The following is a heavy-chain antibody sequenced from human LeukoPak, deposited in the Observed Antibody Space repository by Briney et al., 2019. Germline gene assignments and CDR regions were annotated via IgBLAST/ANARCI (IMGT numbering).Heavy chain of an antibody. D-gene: IGHD3-10*01. V-gene: IGHV4-38-2*02. CDR3: ARDSGTTGEVKFDP. CDR2: IYHSGST. Sequence: SETLSLTCTVSGYSISSGYHWGWIRQPPGKGLEWIGSIYHSGSTYYNPSLKSRVTISVDTSKNQFSLKLRSVTAADTAVYYCARDSGTTGEVKFDPWGQGTLVTVSS. J-gene: IGHJ5*02. CDR1: GYSISSGYH.